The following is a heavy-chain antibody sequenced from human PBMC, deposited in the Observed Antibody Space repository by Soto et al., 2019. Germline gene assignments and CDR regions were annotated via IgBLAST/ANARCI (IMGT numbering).Heavy chain of an antibody. V-gene: IGHV4-61*01. CDR1: GDSLTSHSYY. D-gene: IGHD3-16*01. CDR2: IYYTGNA. Sequence: PSETLSLTCTVSGDSLTSHSYYWTRVRQPPGKGLEWIGNIYYTGNAKYNPSLKSRVTISQDTSSNQFPLTMNSVSASDTAVYYCARDWGPYWFDSWGQGILVTVSS. J-gene: IGHJ5*01. CDR3: ARDWGPYWFDS.